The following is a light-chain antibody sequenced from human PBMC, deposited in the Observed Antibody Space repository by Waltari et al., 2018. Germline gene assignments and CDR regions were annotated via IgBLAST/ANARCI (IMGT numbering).Light chain of an antibody. Sequence: SGVLSQPPSVSVAPGQTARITCGGFSIPTYRVPWYQQKTGPAPVLAVHDDFGRPSGIPDRFSVSNVGDTATLTISRVEAGDEADYYCQVWDNISAHLVFGGGTKLTVL. CDR2: DDF. J-gene: IGLJ2*01. V-gene: IGLV3-21*02. CDR1: SIPTYR. CDR3: QVWDNISAHLV.